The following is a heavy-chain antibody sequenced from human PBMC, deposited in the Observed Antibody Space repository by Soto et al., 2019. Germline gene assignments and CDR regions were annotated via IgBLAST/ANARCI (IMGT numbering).Heavy chain of an antibody. CDR2: VWHDGKTK. D-gene: IGHD3-10*01. CDR3: ARDRGSDDPIDY. CDR1: GFTFSNYG. V-gene: IGHV3-33*01. J-gene: IGHJ4*02. Sequence: QVQLVESGGGVVQPERSLRLSCAASGFTFSNYGMHWVRQAPGKGLEWVAVVWHDGKTKYYADSVEGRFTISRDNSRNTLFLQMNSLRAEDTAVYHCARDRGSDDPIDYWGQGTPVTVSS.